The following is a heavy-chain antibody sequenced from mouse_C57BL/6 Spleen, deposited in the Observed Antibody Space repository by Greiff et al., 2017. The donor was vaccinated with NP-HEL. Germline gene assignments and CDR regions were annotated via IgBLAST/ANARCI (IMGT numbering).Heavy chain of an antibody. CDR1: GYTFTSYW. J-gene: IGHJ4*01. V-gene: IGHV1-55*01. CDR2: IYPGSGST. D-gene: IGHD2-1*01. CDR3: ARSDGNYDYYAMDY. Sequence: QVQLQQPGAELVKPGASVKMSCKASGYTFTSYWINWVKQRPGQGLEWIGDIYPGSGSTNYNEKFKSKATLTVDTSSSTAYMQLSSLTSEDSAVYYCARSDGNYDYYAMDYWGQGTSVTVSS.